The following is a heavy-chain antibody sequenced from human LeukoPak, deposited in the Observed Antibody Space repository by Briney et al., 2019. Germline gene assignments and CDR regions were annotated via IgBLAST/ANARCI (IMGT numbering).Heavy chain of an antibody. V-gene: IGHV1-46*01. Sequence: ASMKVSCRASGDTFTSYSMHWVRQAPGQGLEWMGIINPNGGSTTYAQKFQGRVTMTRDTSTTTVYMELSSLRSEDTAIYYCARESSTSSLVYYYGMDVWGQGTTVTVSS. J-gene: IGHJ6*02. CDR3: ARESSTSSLVYYYGMDV. CDR1: GDTFTSYS. CDR2: INPNGGST. D-gene: IGHD6-6*01.